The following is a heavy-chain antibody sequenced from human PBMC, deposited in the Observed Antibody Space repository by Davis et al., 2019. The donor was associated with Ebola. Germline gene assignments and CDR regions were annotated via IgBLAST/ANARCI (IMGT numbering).Heavy chain of an antibody. Sequence: GGSLRLSCAASGFTFSSYAMHWVRQAPGKGLEYVSAISSNGGSTYYANSVKGRFTISRDNSKNTLYLQMGSLRAEDMAVYYCARGNIVVVPARFDPWGQGTLVTVSS. CDR2: ISSNGGST. CDR1: GFTFSSYA. D-gene: IGHD2-2*01. J-gene: IGHJ5*02. CDR3: ARGNIVVVPARFDP. V-gene: IGHV3-64*01.